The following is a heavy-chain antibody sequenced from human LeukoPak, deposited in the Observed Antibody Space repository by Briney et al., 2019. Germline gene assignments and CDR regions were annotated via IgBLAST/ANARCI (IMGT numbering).Heavy chain of an antibody. V-gene: IGHV3-23*01. J-gene: IGHJ5*02. Sequence: GGSLRLSCAASGFTFSSYAMSWVRQAPGKGLEWVSAISGSGGSTYYADSVKGRFTISRDNSKNTLYLQMNSLGAEDTAVYYCANGGSYCSGGSCYPFPDWFDPWGQGTLVTVSS. D-gene: IGHD2-15*01. CDR2: ISGSGGST. CDR1: GFTFSSYA. CDR3: ANGGSYCSGGSCYPFPDWFDP.